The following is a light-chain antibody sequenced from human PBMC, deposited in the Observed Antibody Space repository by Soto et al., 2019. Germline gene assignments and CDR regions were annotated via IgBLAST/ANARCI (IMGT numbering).Light chain of an antibody. Sequence: QSVLTQPASVSGSPGQSITISCSGTSSDVGTYNLVSWYQQYPGKAPRLMIYEVTKRPSAVSNRFSGSKSGNTASLTISGLQPEDEADYYCCSYAGSSSSIFGTGTKLTVL. J-gene: IGLJ1*01. V-gene: IGLV2-23*02. CDR3: CSYAGSSSSI. CDR1: SSDVGTYNL. CDR2: EVT.